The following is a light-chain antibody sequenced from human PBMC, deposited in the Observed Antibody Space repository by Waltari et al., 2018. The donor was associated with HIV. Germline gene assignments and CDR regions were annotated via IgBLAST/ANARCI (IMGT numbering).Light chain of an antibody. CDR3: CSYTSSGTLV. CDR1: SSDVGAYDY. J-gene: IGLJ2*01. Sequence: QSALTQPASVSASPGQSITISCTGTSSDVGAYDYVSWYQYHPGTAPKLMISEVSSRPSWVSNLFSGSKSGNTASLTISGLQAEDEADYYCCSYTSSGTLVFGGGTKLTVL. CDR2: EVS. V-gene: IGLV2-14*01.